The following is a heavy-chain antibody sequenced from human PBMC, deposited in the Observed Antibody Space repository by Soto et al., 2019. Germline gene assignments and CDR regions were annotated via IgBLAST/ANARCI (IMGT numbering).Heavy chain of an antibody. CDR2: ISSASTSI. Sequence: EVQLVESGGGLVQPGESLRLSCAASGFTFSTSSMNWVRQAPGKGLEWISYISSASTSIYYADSLKGRFTISRDNAKNSLYLQMNGLRAEDTALYYCARDYCSGGSCYDAFDIWGQGTMVTVSS. CDR1: GFTFSTSS. D-gene: IGHD2-15*01. J-gene: IGHJ3*02. CDR3: ARDYCSGGSCYDAFDI. V-gene: IGHV3-48*01.